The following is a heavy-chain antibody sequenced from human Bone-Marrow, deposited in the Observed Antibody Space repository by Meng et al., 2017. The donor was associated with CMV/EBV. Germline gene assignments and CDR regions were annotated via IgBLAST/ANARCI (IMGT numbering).Heavy chain of an antibody. CDR3: AKSAGRVVTPGPN. V-gene: IGHV3-33*06. Sequence: GGSLRLSCAASGFTFSSYGMHWVRQAPGKGLEWVAVIWYDGSNNYYADSVKGRFTISRDNSKNTLYLQMNSLRAEDTAVYYCAKSAGRVVTPGPNWGQGTLVTVSS. J-gene: IGHJ4*02. D-gene: IGHD4-23*01. CDR2: IWYDGSNN. CDR1: GFTFSSYG.